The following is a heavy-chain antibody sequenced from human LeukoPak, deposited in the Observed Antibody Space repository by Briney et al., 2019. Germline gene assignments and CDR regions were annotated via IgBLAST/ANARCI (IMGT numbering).Heavy chain of an antibody. CDR2: IYNGGST. CDR1: GFTVSSNY. D-gene: IGHD6-13*01. J-gene: IGHJ2*01. CDR3: ARRTTIIAAADLANWYFDL. V-gene: IGHV3-53*01. Sequence: GGSLRLSCAASGFTVSSNYIRWVRQAPGKGLARVSAIYNGGSTYYADSVKGRLTISRDNSKNTLYLQMNSLRAEDTAVYYCARRTTIIAAADLANWYFDLWGRGTLVTVSS.